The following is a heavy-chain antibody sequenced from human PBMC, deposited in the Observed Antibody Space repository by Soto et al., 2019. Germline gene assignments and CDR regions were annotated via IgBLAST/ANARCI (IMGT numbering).Heavy chain of an antibody. CDR1: EFTISDYY. CDR3: ARLVAPIAFDI. V-gene: IGHV3-11*01. D-gene: IGHD2-21*01. J-gene: IGHJ3*02. Sequence: GGSMSHSCAASEFTISDYYMSWIRQAPGKGLEWVSYISSSGSTIYYADSVKGRFTISRDNAKNSLYLQMNSLRAEDTAVYYCARLVAPIAFDIWGQGTMVTVSS. CDR2: ISSSGSTI.